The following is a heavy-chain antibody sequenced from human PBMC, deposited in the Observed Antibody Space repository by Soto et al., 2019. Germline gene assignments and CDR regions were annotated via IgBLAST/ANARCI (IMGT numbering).Heavy chain of an antibody. CDR1: GYSFINYW. J-gene: IGHJ4*02. Sequence: PXESLEIYCRASGYSFINYWIGWVRQMPGKGLEWMAIINPGNSETRYSPAFQGQVTISADKSITTTYLQWDSLKASDTAMYYCARPDNNYVAVWGQGTLVTVSS. D-gene: IGHD4-4*01. CDR3: ARPDNNYVAV. CDR2: INPGNSET. V-gene: IGHV5-51*01.